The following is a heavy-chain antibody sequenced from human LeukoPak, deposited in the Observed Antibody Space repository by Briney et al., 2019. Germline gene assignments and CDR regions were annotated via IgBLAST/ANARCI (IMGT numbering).Heavy chain of an antibody. J-gene: IGHJ4*02. CDR2: INSDGSST. V-gene: IGHV3-74*01. CDR1: GFTFSSYW. D-gene: IGHD3-22*01. CDR3: ARDLDINMRLGVIKGGFDY. Sequence: GGSLRLSCAASGFTFSSYWMHWVRQAPGKGLVWVSRINSDGSSTSYADSVKGRFTISRDNAKNTLYLQMNSLRAEDSAVYYCARDLDINMRLGVIKGGFDYWGQGTLVTVSS.